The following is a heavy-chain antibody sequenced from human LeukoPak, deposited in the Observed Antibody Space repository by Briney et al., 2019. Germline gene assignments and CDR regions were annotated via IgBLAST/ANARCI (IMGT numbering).Heavy chain of an antibody. CDR2: ISGSGGST. Sequence: QAGGSLRLSCAASGFTFSSYAMSWVRQAPGKGLEWVSAISGSGGSTYYADSVKGRFTISRDNSKNTLYLQMNSLRAEDTAVYYCAKLPLLWWDRTGYYFDYWGQGTLVTVSS. CDR3: AKLPLLWWDRTGYYFDY. CDR1: GFTFSSYA. V-gene: IGHV3-23*01. D-gene: IGHD2-21*01. J-gene: IGHJ4*02.